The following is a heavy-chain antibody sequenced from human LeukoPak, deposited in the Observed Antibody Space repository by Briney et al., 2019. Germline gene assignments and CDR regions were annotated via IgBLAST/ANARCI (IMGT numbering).Heavy chain of an antibody. J-gene: IGHJ4*02. D-gene: IGHD3-3*01. CDR3: AKAVGFGVVSCFDY. CDR2: ISWNSGSI. V-gene: IGHV3-9*01. Sequence: QPGRSLRLSCAASGFTFDDYAMHWVRQAPGKGLEWVSGISWNSGSIDYADSVKGRFTISRDNAKNSLYLQMNSLRPEDTALYFCAKAVGFGVVSCFDYWGQGSLVTVSS. CDR1: GFTFDDYA.